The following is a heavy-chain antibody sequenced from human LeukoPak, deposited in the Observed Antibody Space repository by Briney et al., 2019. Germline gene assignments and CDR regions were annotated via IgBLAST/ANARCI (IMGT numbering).Heavy chain of an antibody. D-gene: IGHD1-26*01. CDR3: ARPRPDLRYSGSYYTFDY. Sequence: SVNVSCKASGGTFSSYAISWVRQAPGQGLEWMEGVILIFGTANSAQKIQGRVTITADESTSTASIELRSRRSEDTSVYHCARPRPDLRYSGSYYTFDYWGQGTLVTVSS. CDR1: GGTFSSYA. V-gene: IGHV1-69*13. J-gene: IGHJ4*02. CDR2: VILIFGTA.